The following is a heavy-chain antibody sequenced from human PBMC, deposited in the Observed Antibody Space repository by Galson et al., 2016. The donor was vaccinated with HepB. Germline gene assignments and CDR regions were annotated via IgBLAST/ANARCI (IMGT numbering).Heavy chain of an antibody. J-gene: IGHJ4*02. Sequence: SVKVSCKASGYTFTGHYIHWVRQAPGQGLEWMGWINPNSGGTKFAVKFQGRVTVTRDTSTSIAYMELSRLRSDDTAVYFCARAGLRYFDWFSPYYLDYWGQGTLVTVSS. CDR2: INPNSGGT. D-gene: IGHD3-9*01. CDR3: ARAGLRYFDWFSPYYLDY. V-gene: IGHV1-2*02. CDR1: GYTFTGHY.